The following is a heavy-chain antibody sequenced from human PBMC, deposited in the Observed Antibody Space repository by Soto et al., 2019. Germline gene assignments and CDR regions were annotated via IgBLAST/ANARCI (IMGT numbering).Heavy chain of an antibody. CDR3: AREKESSSSWYDY. J-gene: IGHJ4*02. V-gene: IGHV1-2*04. D-gene: IGHD6-13*01. CDR2: INPNSGGT. CDR1: GYTFTGYY. Sequence: ASVKVSCKDSGYTFTGYYMHWVRQAPGQGLEWMGWINPNSGGTNYAQKFQGWVTMTRDTSISTAYMELSRLRSDDTAVYYCAREKESSSSWYDYWGQGTLVTVSS.